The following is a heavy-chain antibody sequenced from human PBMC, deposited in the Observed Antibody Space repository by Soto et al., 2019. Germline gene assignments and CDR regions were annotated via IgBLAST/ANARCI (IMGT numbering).Heavy chain of an antibody. CDR3: ARQIYDSDTGPNFQYYFDS. CDR2: IYPHDSTV. V-gene: IGHV5-51*01. CDR1: GYSFAGYW. J-gene: IGHJ4*02. Sequence: GESLKISCQTSGYSFAGYWIVWVRQMPGKGLEWMGIIYPHDSTVKYSLSVQGQVTMSVDKSINTAYLQWSSLRASDTAMYYCARQIYDSDTGPNFQYYFDSWGQGTPVTVSS. D-gene: IGHD3-22*01.